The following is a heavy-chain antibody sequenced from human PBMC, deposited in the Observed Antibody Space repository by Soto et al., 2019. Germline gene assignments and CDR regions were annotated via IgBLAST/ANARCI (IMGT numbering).Heavy chain of an antibody. D-gene: IGHD3-16*01. CDR2: IYSGGST. J-gene: IGHJ4*02. Sequence: EVQLVESGGGLVQPGGSLRLSCAAFGFTVSTKSMSWVRQAPGKGLEWVSVIYSGGSTFYADSVRGRFTISRDNSKNTVNLQMNSLRAEDTAVYYCARDPWAADYWGQGTLVTVSS. CDR3: ARDPWAADY. V-gene: IGHV3-66*01. CDR1: GFTVSTKS.